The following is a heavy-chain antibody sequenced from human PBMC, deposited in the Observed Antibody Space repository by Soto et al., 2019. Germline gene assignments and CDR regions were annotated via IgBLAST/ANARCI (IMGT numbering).Heavy chain of an antibody. J-gene: IGHJ4*02. CDR1: GDTFTFYT. V-gene: IGHV1-69*02. Sequence: QVQLVQSGAEVKRPGSSVKVSCKASGDTFTFYTINWVRQAPGLGLEWMGRINPILSMSNYAQRFQGRVTITADKSTSTAYMELSSLRSEDTGIYYCASSYGSGYRAFDYWGQGALVTVSS. CDR3: ASSYGSGYRAFDY. CDR2: INPILSMS. D-gene: IGHD3-10*01.